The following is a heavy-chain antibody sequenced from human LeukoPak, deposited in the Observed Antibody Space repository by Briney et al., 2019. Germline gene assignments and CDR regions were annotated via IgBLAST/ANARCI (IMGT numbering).Heavy chain of an antibody. D-gene: IGHD6-25*01. J-gene: IGHJ5*02. CDR1: GASIRSYY. CDR3: ARDGGRFYNWFDP. Sequence: SETLSLTCSVSGASIRSYYWSWLRQSPGKGPEWMGYVFHTGSTNYSPSLKSRVTISIDTSKNQFSLNLTSVTAADTAVYYCARDGGRFYNWFDPWGPGTLVTVSS. CDR2: VFHTGST. V-gene: IGHV4-59*01.